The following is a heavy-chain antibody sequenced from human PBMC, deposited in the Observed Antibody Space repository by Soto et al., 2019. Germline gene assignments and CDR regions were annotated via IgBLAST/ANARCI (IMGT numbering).Heavy chain of an antibody. J-gene: IGHJ3*02. CDR2: INHSGST. V-gene: IGHV4-34*01. Sequence: SETLSLTCVVYGGSFSGYFWTWIRQPPGKGLEWIGEINHSGSTNYNPSFKSRVIISGDTSKNQFSLNLSSVTAADTAVYYCARALPYSSSWRADGFDIWGQGTMVTVSS. D-gene: IGHD6-13*01. CDR1: GGSFSGYF. CDR3: ARALPYSSSWRADGFDI.